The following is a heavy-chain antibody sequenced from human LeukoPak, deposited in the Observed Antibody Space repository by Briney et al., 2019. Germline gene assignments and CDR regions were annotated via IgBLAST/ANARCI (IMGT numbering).Heavy chain of an antibody. CDR2: ISYDGSNK. CDR3: ARDFLCSSTSCYSYAFDI. Sequence: GGSLRLSCAASGFTFSSYGMHWVRQAPGKGLEWVAVISYDGSNKYYADSVKGRFTISRDNSKNTLYLQMNSLRAEDTAVYYCARDFLCSSTSCYSYAFDIWGQGTMVTVSS. CDR1: GFTFSSYG. V-gene: IGHV3-30*19. J-gene: IGHJ3*02. D-gene: IGHD2-2*01.